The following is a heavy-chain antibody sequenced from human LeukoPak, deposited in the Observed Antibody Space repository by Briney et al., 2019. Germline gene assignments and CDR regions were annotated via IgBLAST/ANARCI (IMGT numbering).Heavy chain of an antibody. J-gene: IGHJ4*02. D-gene: IGHD3-10*01. CDR2: IYHSGST. Sequence: SETLSLTCAASGGSISSSNWWSWVRQSPGKGLEWIVEIYHSGSTNYNPSLKRRVTISVDNSKNQFSLKLSSVTAADMAVYYCAGFGGGGIVDYWGQGTLVTVSS. CDR1: GGSISSSNW. V-gene: IGHV4-4*02. CDR3: AGFGGGGIVDY.